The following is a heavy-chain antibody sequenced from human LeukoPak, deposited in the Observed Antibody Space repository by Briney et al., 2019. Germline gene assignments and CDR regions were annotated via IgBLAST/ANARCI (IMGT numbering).Heavy chain of an antibody. CDR1: GGSISSGDYY. D-gene: IGHD3-3*01. Sequence: SETLSLTCTVSGGSISSGDYYWSWIRQPPGKGLEWIGYIYYSGSTYYNPSLKSRVTISVDTFKNQFSLKLSSVTAADTAVYYCARAGSELRFLEWLAVDPWGQGTLVTVSS. V-gene: IGHV4-30-4*08. CDR3: ARAGSELRFLEWLAVDP. J-gene: IGHJ5*02. CDR2: IYYSGST.